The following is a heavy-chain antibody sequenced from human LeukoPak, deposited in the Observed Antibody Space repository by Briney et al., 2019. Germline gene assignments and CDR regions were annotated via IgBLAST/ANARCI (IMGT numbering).Heavy chain of an antibody. CDR3: AKDMVRGLTDYYYVDV. CDR2: ISWDGGDT. V-gene: IGHV3-43D*03. CDR1: GFTFDDYA. D-gene: IGHD3-10*01. J-gene: IGHJ6*03. Sequence: GGSLRLSCAASGFTFDDYAMHWVRQAPGKGLEWVSLISWDGGDTYYADSVKGRFTISRDNSKNSLYLRMNSLRAEDTALYYCAKDMVRGLTDYYYVDVWGNGTTVTVSS.